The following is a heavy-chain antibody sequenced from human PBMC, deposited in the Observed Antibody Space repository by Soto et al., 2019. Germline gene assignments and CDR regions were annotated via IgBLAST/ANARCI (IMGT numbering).Heavy chain of an antibody. V-gene: IGHV3-23*01. CDR2: ISGSGGST. CDR1: GFTFSSYA. CDR3: AKSGWYAYDAFDI. Sequence: EVQLLESGGGLVQPGGSLRLSCAASGFTFSSYAMSWVRQAPGKGLEWVSAISGSGGSTYYADSVKSRFTISRDNSKNTLYLQMNSLRAEDTAVYYCAKSGWYAYDAFDIWGQGTMVTVSS. J-gene: IGHJ3*02. D-gene: IGHD6-19*01.